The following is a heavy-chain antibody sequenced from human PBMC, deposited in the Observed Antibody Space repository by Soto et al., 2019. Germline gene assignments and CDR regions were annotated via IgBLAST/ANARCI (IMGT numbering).Heavy chain of an antibody. Sequence: PSETLSLTCTVSGGSISSYYWSWIRQPPGKGLEWIGYIYYSGSTNYNPSLKSRVTISVDTSKNQFSLKLSSVTAADTAVYYCARVYYDFWSGYYHGVWFDXWGQGTLVTVSS. J-gene: IGHJ5*02. D-gene: IGHD3-3*01. V-gene: IGHV4-59*01. CDR1: GGSISSYY. CDR3: ARVYYDFWSGYYHGVWFDX. CDR2: IYYSGST.